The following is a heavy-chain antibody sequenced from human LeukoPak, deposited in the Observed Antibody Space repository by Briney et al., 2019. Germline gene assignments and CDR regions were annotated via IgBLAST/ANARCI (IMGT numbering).Heavy chain of an antibody. CDR1: GFTFNNAW. CDR3: ARGVKTTNGEIDY. CDR2: IKQDGSEK. V-gene: IGHV3-7*01. D-gene: IGHD1-7*01. Sequence: GGSLRLSCAASGFTFNNAWMSWVRQAPGKGLEWVANIKQDGSEKYYVDSVKGRFTISRDNAKNSLYLQMNSLRAEDTAVYYCARGVKTTNGEIDYWGQGTLVTVSS. J-gene: IGHJ4*02.